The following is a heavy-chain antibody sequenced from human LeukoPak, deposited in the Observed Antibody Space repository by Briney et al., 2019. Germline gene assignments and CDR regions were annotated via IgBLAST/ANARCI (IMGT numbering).Heavy chain of an antibody. V-gene: IGHV3-53*04. CDR1: GFTVSSSY. J-gene: IGHJ5*02. CDR2: IYSGGDT. D-gene: IGHD2-21*01. Sequence: GGSLLLSCAASGFTVSSSYMNWVREAPGKGLEWVSVIYSGGDTFYADSVKGRFTISRHNSNNMLYLQMNSLRAEDTAMYYCAREGENWNHLWGQGTLVTVSS. CDR3: AREGENWNHL.